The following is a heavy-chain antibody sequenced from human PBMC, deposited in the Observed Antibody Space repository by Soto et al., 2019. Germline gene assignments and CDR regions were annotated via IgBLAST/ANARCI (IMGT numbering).Heavy chain of an antibody. J-gene: IGHJ4*02. V-gene: IGHV3-30*04. Sequence: QVQLVESGGGVVQPGRSLRLSCAASGFTFSNYAMHWVRQAPGKGLAWVAVISYDGSNKYYADSVKGRFTISRDNSKNTLYLQMNSLRAEDTVVDYCARVLCPNYYERSGYYDWGQGTLVTVSS. CDR1: GFTFSNYA. CDR3: ARVLCPNYYERSGYYD. D-gene: IGHD3-22*01. CDR2: ISYDGSNK.